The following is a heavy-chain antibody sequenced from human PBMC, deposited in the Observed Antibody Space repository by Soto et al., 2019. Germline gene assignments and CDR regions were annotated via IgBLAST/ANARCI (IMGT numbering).Heavy chain of an antibody. CDR2: ISYSHST. CDR1: AGSISRGGYY. V-gene: IGHV4-31*03. CDR3: ARDHRGKAYISSLYYFDY. D-gene: IGHD6-6*01. Sequence: SETLSLPCTVSAGSISRGGYYWSWIRQHPINGLECIGYISYSHSTYSNPPLTSRVTISVDTAKNQFSLKVSSVTAAETAVYYYARDHRGKAYISSLYYFDYWGQGTLVTVSS. J-gene: IGHJ4*02.